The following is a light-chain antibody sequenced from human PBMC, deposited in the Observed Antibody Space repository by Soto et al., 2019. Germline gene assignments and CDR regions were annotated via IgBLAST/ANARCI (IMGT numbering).Light chain of an antibody. CDR1: SSDVGGYHY. J-gene: IGLJ2*01. CDR3: SSYTSSSTLV. CDR2: DVS. V-gene: IGLV2-14*01. Sequence: QSALTQPASVSGSPGQSITISCTGTSSDVGGYHYVSWYQQHPGKAPKLMIYDVSNRPSGGSNRFSGSKSGNTASLSISGLQAEDEAEYYCSSYTSSSTLVFGGGTKVTVL.